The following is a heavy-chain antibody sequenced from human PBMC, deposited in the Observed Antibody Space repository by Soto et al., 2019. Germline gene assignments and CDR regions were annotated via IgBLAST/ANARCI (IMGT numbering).Heavy chain of an antibody. V-gene: IGHV1-24*01. Sequence: ASVKVSCKVSGYTLTELSMHWVRQAPGKGLEWMGGFDPEDGETIYAQKFQGRVTMTEDTSTDTAYMELSSLRSEDTAVYYCATDPAQFFGIAAAGNNDYWGQGTLVTVSS. D-gene: IGHD6-13*01. CDR3: ATDPAQFFGIAAAGNNDY. J-gene: IGHJ4*02. CDR2: FDPEDGET. CDR1: GYTLTELS.